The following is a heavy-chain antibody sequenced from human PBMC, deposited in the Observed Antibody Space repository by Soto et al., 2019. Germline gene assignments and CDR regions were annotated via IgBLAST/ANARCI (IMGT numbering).Heavy chain of an antibody. CDR1: GFTFSDYL. D-gene: IGHD3-16*01. CDR3: ATEHVGGNYVFDY. CDR2: ISSSGIAI. V-gene: IGHV3-11*01. J-gene: IGHJ4*02. Sequence: QVKLVESGGGLVKPGGSLRLSCAASGFTFSDYLLSWIRKAPGKGLEWVSYISSSGIAIYYADSVKGRFTISRDNAKNSLYLQMNSLRAEDTAVYYCATEHVGGNYVFDYWGQGTLVTVSS.